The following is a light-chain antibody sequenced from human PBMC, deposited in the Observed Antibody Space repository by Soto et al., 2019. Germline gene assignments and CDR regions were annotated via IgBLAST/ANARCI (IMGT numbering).Light chain of an antibody. CDR3: QQYNRNTWS. Sequence: AIRMTQSPSSLSASTGDRVTITCRASQGISSYLAWYQQKPGKAPKLLIYAASTLQSGVPSRFSGSGSGTDFTLTISCLQSEDFATYYCQQYNRNTWSFGPGTKVDIK. J-gene: IGKJ1*01. CDR2: AAS. V-gene: IGKV1-8*01. CDR1: QGISSY.